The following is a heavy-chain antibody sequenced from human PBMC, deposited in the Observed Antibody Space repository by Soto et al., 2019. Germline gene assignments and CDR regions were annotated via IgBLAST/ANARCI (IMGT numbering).Heavy chain of an antibody. Sequence: GGSLRLSCAASGFTFSDYYMSWFRQAPEKGLEWVSYASGSGGVKLYADSVRGRFSISRDNSNNMLYLQMNSLGPDDSAVYYCVKNRGGANYDFFDWGQGTPVTVSS. CDR2: ASGSGGVK. CDR3: VKNRGGANYDFFD. CDR1: GFTFSDYY. V-gene: IGHV3-11*04. J-gene: IGHJ1*01. D-gene: IGHD3-3*01.